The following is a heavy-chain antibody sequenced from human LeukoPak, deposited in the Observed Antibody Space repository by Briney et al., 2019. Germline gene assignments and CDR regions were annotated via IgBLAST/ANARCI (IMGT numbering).Heavy chain of an antibody. Sequence: GGSLRLSRAASGFTFSSYEMNWVRQAPGRGLEWVSYITGSGGTKYYADSVKGRFTISRDNAKNSLYLQMNSLRAEDTAIYYCAGGGQWLVHWGQGTLVTVSS. D-gene: IGHD6-19*01. V-gene: IGHV3-48*03. CDR1: GFTFSSYE. J-gene: IGHJ4*02. CDR2: ITGSGGTK. CDR3: AGGGQWLVH.